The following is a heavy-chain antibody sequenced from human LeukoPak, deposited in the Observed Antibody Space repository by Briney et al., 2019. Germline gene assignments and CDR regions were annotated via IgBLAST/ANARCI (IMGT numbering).Heavy chain of an antibody. CDR2: IYYSGST. J-gene: IGHJ3*02. D-gene: IGHD3-9*01. Sequence: PSETMSLTCTVSGGSISSSSYYWGWIRQPPGRGLEWIGSIYYSGSTYYNPSLKSRVTISVDTSKNQFSLKLSSVTAADTAMYYCARPVERNRITIFYDICGQGTMVTVSS. CDR3: ARPVERNRITIFYDI. V-gene: IGHV4-39*01. CDR1: GGSISSSSYY.